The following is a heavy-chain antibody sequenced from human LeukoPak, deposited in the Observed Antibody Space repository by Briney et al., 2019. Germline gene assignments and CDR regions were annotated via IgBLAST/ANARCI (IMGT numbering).Heavy chain of an antibody. Sequence: SETLSLTCTVSGGSISNYYWSWIRQPPGKGLEWIGYIYHSGSTNYNPSLRSRVTISVDTSKNQFSLKLRSVTAADTAVYYCVRDVYYASGGYGMDVWGQGTTVTVSS. J-gene: IGHJ6*02. CDR2: IYHSGST. CDR3: VRDVYYASGGYGMDV. CDR1: GGSISNYY. D-gene: IGHD3-10*01. V-gene: IGHV4-59*01.